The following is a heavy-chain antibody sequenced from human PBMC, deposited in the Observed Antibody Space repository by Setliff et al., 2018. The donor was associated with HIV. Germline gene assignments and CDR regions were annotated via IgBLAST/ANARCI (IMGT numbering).Heavy chain of an antibody. Sequence: SETLSLTCTVSGASINDYFWSWIRQSPGKRPEWIGHIYHTGTTNYSPSLKSRVTMSVDTARNRFSLKLRSVTAADTAIYYCARLGSGWNWVTRIDYWGQGTLVTVSS. D-gene: IGHD6-19*01. V-gene: IGHV4-59*08. CDR3: ARLGSGWNWVTRIDY. J-gene: IGHJ4*02. CDR2: IYHTGTT. CDR1: GASINDYF.